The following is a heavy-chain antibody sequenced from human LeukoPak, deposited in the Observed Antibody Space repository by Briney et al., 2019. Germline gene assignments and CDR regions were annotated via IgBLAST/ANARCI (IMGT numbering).Heavy chain of an antibody. CDR3: AKGGESSSWLFDY. CDR2: LSGSGLST. J-gene: IGHJ4*02. Sequence: GGSLRLSCAASEFTFSSYAMSWVRQAPGKGLQWVSALSGSGLSTYYADSVKGRFTISRDNSKNTLYLQMNSLSAEDTAVYYCAKGGESSSWLFDYWGQGTLVPVSS. V-gene: IGHV3-23*01. CDR1: EFTFSSYA. D-gene: IGHD6-13*01.